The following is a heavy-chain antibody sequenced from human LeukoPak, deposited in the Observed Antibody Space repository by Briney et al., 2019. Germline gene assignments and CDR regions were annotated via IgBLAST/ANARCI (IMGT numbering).Heavy chain of an antibody. CDR3: ARRNHYFSYMDV. CDR1: GGSISSYY. V-gene: IGHV4-4*09. J-gene: IGHJ6*03. CDR2: TYPSGSA. Sequence: SETLSLTCSVSGGSISSYYWSWIRQSPVKGLDWIGYTYPSGSAFYNPSLESRVAISLDTSENQFSLRLRFVTAADTAVYYCARRNHYFSYMDVWGKGTTVTVSS.